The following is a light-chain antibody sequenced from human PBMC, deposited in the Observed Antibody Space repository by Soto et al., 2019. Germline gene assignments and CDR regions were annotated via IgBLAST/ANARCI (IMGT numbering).Light chain of an antibody. V-gene: IGLV1-40*01. CDR3: QSYDISLSGWV. Sequence: QSVLTQPPSVSGAPGQRVTISCTGSSSNIGAGYDVHWYQQLPGTAPKLLIYGNSNRPSGVPDRFSVSKSGTSASLAITGLQAEDEADYYCQSYDISLSGWVFGGGTKLTVL. J-gene: IGLJ3*02. CDR1: SSNIGAGYD. CDR2: GNS.